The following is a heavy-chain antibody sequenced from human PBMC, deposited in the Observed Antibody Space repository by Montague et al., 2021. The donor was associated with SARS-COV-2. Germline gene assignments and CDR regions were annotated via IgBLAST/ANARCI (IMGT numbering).Heavy chain of an antibody. CDR2: MHFPTKT. CDR3: ARDRFDFGAGRQGAIDF. V-gene: IGHV4-4*07. Sequence: SETLSLTCGVSGDSITNHYWSSIRHPPPKELVGIVRMHFPTKTTICTFFRRRRAMSADTSTNQFSLKLTSVTAADTAIYFCARDRFDFGAGRQGAIDFWGQGTLVTVSS. J-gene: IGHJ4*02. D-gene: IGHD3-10*01. CDR1: GDSITNHY.